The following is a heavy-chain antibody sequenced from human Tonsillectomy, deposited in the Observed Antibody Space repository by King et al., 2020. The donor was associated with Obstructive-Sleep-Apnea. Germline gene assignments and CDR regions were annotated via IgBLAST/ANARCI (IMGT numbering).Heavy chain of an antibody. J-gene: IGHJ4*02. D-gene: IGHD6-19*01. CDR3: ARESSGWYHERVVSLGFDY. CDR2: IYYSGST. CDR1: GGSISSSSYY. V-gene: IGHV4-39*07. Sequence: QLQESGPGLVKPSETLSLTCTVSGGSISSSSYYWGWIRQPPGKGLEWIGSIYYSGSTYYNPSLKSRVTISVDTSKNQFSLKLSSVTAADTAVYYCARESSGWYHERVVSLGFDYWGQGTLVTVSS.